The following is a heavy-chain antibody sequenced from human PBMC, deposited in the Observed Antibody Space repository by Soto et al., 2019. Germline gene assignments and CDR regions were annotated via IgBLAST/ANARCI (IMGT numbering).Heavy chain of an antibody. D-gene: IGHD1-26*01. J-gene: IGHJ4*02. CDR3: AGGKYYFDY. Sequence: QVHLVESGGGVVQPGRSLRLSCAASGFTFNNYGMHWARQAPGKGLEWVAFISYDGSNKYYPDSVEGRFTISRDNSKNTLYLQMNSLRAEDTAMYYCAGGKYYFDYCGQGTLVTVSS. V-gene: IGHV3-33*01. CDR2: ISYDGSNK. CDR1: GFTFNNYG.